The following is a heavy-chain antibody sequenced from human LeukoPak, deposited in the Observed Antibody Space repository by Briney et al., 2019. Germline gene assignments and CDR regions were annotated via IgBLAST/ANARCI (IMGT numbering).Heavy chain of an antibody. CDR1: GFTFSSYA. V-gene: IGHV3-21*05. D-gene: IGHD1-1*01. J-gene: IGHJ4*02. Sequence: KPGGSLRLSCAASGFTFSSYAMHWVRQAPGKGLEWLSYISGDSGDTNYADSVKGRFTISRDNAKNSLYLQMNSLRVEDTAVYFCARDPRTVRIWGQGTLVTVSS. CDR3: ARDPRTVRI. CDR2: ISGDSGDT.